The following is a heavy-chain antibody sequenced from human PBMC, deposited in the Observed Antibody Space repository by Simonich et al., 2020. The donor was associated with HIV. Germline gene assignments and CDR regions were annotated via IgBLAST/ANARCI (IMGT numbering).Heavy chain of an antibody. J-gene: IGHJ4*02. V-gene: IGHV1-8*03. CDR3: ARGYYDRWGGIRFDY. CDR2: MNPNSVNT. CDR1: GFTFDSYD. D-gene: IGHD3-22*01. Sequence: QVQLVQSGAEVKKPGASVQVSCKTSGFTFDSYDINWVGQATGQGLESMGWMNPNSVNTGYAQKFQGRVTITTNTSISTAYMELRSLTSEDTAVYYCARGYYDRWGGIRFDYWGQGILVTVSS.